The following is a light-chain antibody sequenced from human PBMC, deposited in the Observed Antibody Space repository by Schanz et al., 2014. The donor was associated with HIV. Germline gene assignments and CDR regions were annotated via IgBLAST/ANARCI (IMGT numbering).Light chain of an antibody. CDR2: KAS. J-gene: IGKJ1*01. Sequence: DIQMSQSPSALSASVGDRVTITCRASQSISSWLAWYQQRPGKAPNLLIYKASSLEVGVPSRFSGSGYGTEFTLTISSLQPDDFATYYCLQYHAFPWTFGQGTKVDVK. V-gene: IGKV1-5*03. CDR1: QSISSW. CDR3: LQYHAFPWT.